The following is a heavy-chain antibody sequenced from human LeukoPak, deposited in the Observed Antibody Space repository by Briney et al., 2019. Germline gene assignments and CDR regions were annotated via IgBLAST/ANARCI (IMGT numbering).Heavy chain of an antibody. CDR2: IYYSGST. D-gene: IGHD6-13*01. CDR1: GGSISSYY. J-gene: IGHJ5*02. Sequence: SETLSLTCTVSGGSISSYYWSWIRQPPGKGLEWIGYIYYSGSTNYNPSLKSRVTISVDTSKNQFSLKLSSVTAADTAVYYCARATHHSSSWYFGNWFDPWGQGTLVTVSS. V-gene: IGHV4-59*08. CDR3: ARATHHSSSWYFGNWFDP.